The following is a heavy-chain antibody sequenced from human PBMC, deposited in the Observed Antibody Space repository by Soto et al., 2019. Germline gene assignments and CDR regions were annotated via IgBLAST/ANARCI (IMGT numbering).Heavy chain of an antibody. Sequence: GGSLRLSCAASGFTFSNYAMIWVRQAPGKGLEWVSIISGSGGSTYYADSVKGRFTISRDNSKNTLYLQMNSLRAEDTAVHYCAKHLEGDYSDDAFDIWGQGTMVTVSS. V-gene: IGHV3-23*01. CDR2: ISGSGGST. CDR1: GFTFSNYA. D-gene: IGHD4-17*01. CDR3: AKHLEGDYSDDAFDI. J-gene: IGHJ3*02.